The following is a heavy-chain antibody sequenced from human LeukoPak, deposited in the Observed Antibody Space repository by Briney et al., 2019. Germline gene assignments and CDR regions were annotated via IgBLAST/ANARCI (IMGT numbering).Heavy chain of an antibody. CDR2: IYYSGST. Sequence: SETLSLTCTVSGGSISSGDYYWSWIRQPPGKGLEWIGYIYYSGSTYYNPSLKSRVTISVDTSKNQLSLKLSSVTAADTAVYYCARFDDFSNWFDPWGQGTLVTVSS. D-gene: IGHD2-21*02. CDR1: GGSISSGDYY. CDR3: ARFDDFSNWFDP. V-gene: IGHV4-30-4*01. J-gene: IGHJ5*02.